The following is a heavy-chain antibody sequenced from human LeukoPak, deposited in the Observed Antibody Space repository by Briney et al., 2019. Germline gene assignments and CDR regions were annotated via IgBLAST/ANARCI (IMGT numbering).Heavy chain of an antibody. CDR2: INHSGST. D-gene: IGHD2-2*01. V-gene: IGHV4-34*01. CDR1: GGSFSGYY. J-gene: IGHJ4*02. Sequence: SETLSLTCAVYGGSFSGYYWSWIRQPPGKGLEWIGEINHSGSTNYNPSLKSRVTISVDTSKNQFSLKLSSVTAADTAVYYCASTQKYCSSTSCHYSWGQGTLVTVSP. CDR3: ASTQKYCSSTSCHYS.